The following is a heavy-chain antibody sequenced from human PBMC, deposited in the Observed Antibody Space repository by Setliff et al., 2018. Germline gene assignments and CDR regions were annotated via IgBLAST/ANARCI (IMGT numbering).Heavy chain of an antibody. Sequence: SETLSLTCTVSGDSINSRTNYWSWIRQPAGKGPEWIGHIYTSGTTNYSPSLKSRVTISADTSKNQFSLQLTSVTAADTAVYYCARGRLLYVGDSHYFDNWGQGTLVTVSS. CDR2: IYTSGTT. J-gene: IGHJ4*02. V-gene: IGHV4-61*09. CDR3: ARGRLLYVGDSHYFDN. D-gene: IGHD4-17*01. CDR1: GDSINSRTNY.